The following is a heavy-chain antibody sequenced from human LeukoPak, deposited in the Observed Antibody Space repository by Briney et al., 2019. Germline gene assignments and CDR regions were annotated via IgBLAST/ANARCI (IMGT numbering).Heavy chain of an antibody. D-gene: IGHD3-22*01. CDR2: ISYDGSNK. J-gene: IGHJ4*02. CDR3: AREGYYYDSSGYYYYFDY. V-gene: IGHV3-30-3*01. Sequence: TGGSLRLSCAASGFTFSSYAMHWVRQAPGKGLEWVAVISYDGSNKYYADSVKGRFTISRDNSKNTLYLQMNSLRAEDTAVYYCAREGYYYDSSGYYYYFDYWGQGTLVTVSS. CDR1: GFTFSSYA.